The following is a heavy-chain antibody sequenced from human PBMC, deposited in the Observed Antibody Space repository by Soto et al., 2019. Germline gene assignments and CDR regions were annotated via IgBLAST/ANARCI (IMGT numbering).Heavy chain of an antibody. Sequence: DVKLVESGGGLVQPGDSLRLSCEVSGFTFSMYSMSWVRQSPGKGLEWVAKIPQDGVDGHYADSVKGRFTISRDNGKNSLYLQLNNLRAEDTAVYYCARDHLILPAHDFFYGSDVWGRGATFTVSS. CDR3: ARDHLILPAHDFFYGSDV. J-gene: IGHJ6*02. CDR1: GFTFSMYS. CDR2: IPQDGVDG. V-gene: IGHV3-7*03. D-gene: IGHD2-21*02.